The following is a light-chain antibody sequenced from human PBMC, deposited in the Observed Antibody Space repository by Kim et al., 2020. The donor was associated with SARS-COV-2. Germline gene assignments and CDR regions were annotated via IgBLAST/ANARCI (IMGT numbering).Light chain of an antibody. CDR2: AAS. J-gene: IGKJ1*01. CDR3: QQYYSYPPWT. V-gene: IGKV1-8*01. CDR1: HVISSY. Sequence: STGDRVTITCRASHVISSYLAWYQQKPGKAPKLLIYAASTLQSGVPSRFSGSGSGTDFTLTISCLQSEDFATYYCQQYYSYPPWTFGQGTKVDIK.